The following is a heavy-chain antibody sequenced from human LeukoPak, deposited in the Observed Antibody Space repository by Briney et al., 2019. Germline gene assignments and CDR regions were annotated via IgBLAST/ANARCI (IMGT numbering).Heavy chain of an antibody. CDR1: GFTFSSYA. V-gene: IGHV3-23*01. Sequence: PGGSLRLSCAASGFTFSSYAMSWVRQAPGEGLEWVSVISDSDGSTSYADSVKGRFTTSRDNSKNTLYLQMNSLRVEDTAVYYCAKGYNYGRFDYWGQGTLVTVSS. D-gene: IGHD5-18*01. CDR3: AKGYNYGRFDY. CDR2: ISDSDGST. J-gene: IGHJ4*02.